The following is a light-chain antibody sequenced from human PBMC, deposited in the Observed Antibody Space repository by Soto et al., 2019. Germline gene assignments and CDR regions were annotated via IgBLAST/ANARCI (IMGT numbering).Light chain of an antibody. V-gene: IGLV2-14*01. Sequence: QSVLTQPASVSGSPGQSITISCTGTSSDVGGYNYVSWYQQHPGKAPKLMIYDVSNRPSGVSNRFSGSKSGNTASLTISGLQAGDEADYYCRSYTSSSTPLVFGTGTKVTVL. CDR3: RSYTSSSTPLV. CDR1: SSDVGGYNY. J-gene: IGLJ1*01. CDR2: DVS.